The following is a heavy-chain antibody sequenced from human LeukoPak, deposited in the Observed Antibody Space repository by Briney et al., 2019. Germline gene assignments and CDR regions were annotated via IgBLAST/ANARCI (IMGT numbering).Heavy chain of an antibody. CDR1: GGSFSGYY. J-gene: IGHJ5*02. Sequence: SETLSLTCAVYGGSFSGYYWSWIRQPPGKGLEWIGEINHSGSTNYNPSLKGRVTISVDTSKNQFSLKLSSVTAADTAVYYCARGIPAAAYYNWFDPWGQGTLVTVSS. CDR2: INHSGST. CDR3: ARGIPAAAYYNWFDP. V-gene: IGHV4-34*01. D-gene: IGHD2-2*01.